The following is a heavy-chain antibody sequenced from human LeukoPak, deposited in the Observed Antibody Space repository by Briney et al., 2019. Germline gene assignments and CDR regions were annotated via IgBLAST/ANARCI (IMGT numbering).Heavy chain of an antibody. J-gene: IGHJ4*02. V-gene: IGHV3-33*01. D-gene: IGHD6-19*01. CDR2: LVYDARS. CDR1: GFPFSSYG. CDR3: ARDLSAAFDF. Sequence: GTSLRLSCAASGFPFSSYGMHWVRQAPGKGLEWVARLVYDARSDYANSVKGRFSISRDDSKNTLFLDMSNLRVEDTALYYCARDLSAAFDFWGQGVLVTVPS.